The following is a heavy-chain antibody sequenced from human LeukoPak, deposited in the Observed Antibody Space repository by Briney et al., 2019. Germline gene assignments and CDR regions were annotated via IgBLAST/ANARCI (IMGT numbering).Heavy chain of an antibody. D-gene: IGHD6-19*01. Sequence: PSETLSLTCTVSGGSISSSSYYWGWIRQPPGKGLEWIGSIYYSGSTYYNPSLKSRVTISVDTSKNQFSLKLSSVTAADTAVYYCARQRLAVAGRLYYFDYWGQGTLVTVSS. CDR3: ARQRLAVAGRLYYFDY. CDR2: IYYSGST. CDR1: GGSISSSSYY. V-gene: IGHV4-39*01. J-gene: IGHJ4*02.